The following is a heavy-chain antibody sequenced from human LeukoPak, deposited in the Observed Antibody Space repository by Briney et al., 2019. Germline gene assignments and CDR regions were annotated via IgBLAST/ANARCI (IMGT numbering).Heavy chain of an antibody. CDR3: AKAYSSGWYYFDY. D-gene: IGHD6-19*01. CDR1: GFTFSSYA. V-gene: IGHV3-23*01. CDR2: ISGSGDST. J-gene: IGHJ4*02. Sequence: PGGSLRLSCAASGFTFSSYAMSWVRQAPGKGLEWVSSISGSGDSTYYADSVKGRLTISRDNSKNTLYLQMNSLRAEDTAVYHCAKAYSSGWYYFDYWGQGTLVTVSS.